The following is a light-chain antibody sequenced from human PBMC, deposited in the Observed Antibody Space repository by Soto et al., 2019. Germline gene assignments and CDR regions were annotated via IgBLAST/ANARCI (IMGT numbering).Light chain of an antibody. CDR1: QSISDT. J-gene: IGKJ1*01. Sequence: EIVMTQSPATLSVSPGGRATLSCRASQSISDTLAWYQQKPGQAPRLLIYSASRRATGFPARFSGSGSGTDFPLTIRSMQSEDFAVYYCQQYNNWPWTFGQGTKVDIQ. V-gene: IGKV3-15*01. CDR2: SAS. CDR3: QQYNNWPWT.